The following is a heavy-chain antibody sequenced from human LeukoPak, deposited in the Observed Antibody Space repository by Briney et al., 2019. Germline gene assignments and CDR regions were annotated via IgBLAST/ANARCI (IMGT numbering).Heavy chain of an antibody. CDR2: IYTSGST. J-gene: IGHJ5*02. CDR1: GGSISSGSYY. V-gene: IGHV4-61*02. CDR3: ARDNFGHDFWSGYYTSWFDP. D-gene: IGHD3-3*01. Sequence: SQTLSLTCTVSGGSISSGSYYWSWIRQPAGKGLEWIGRIYTSGSTNYNPSLKSRVTISVDTSKNQFSLKLSSVTAADTAVYYCARDNFGHDFWSGYYTSWFDPWGQGTLVTVSS.